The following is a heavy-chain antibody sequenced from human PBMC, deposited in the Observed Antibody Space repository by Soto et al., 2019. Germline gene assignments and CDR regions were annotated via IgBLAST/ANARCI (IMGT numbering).Heavy chain of an antibody. CDR2: IIPLLNTA. J-gene: IGHJ3*01. Sequence: QVQLVQSGAEVKKPGSSVKVSCKASGDTFTSFGITWVRQAPGQGLEWVGGIIPLLNTANYAQKLQGRVTITVEESTNTAYMELVSLRSEDTAVYYCATWHEREHAYDVWGQGTTVTVSS. D-gene: IGHD1-1*01. CDR1: GDTFTSFG. V-gene: IGHV1-69*01. CDR3: ATWHEREHAYDV.